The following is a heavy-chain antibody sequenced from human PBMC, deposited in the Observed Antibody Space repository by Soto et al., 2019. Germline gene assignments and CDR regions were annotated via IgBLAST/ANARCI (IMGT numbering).Heavy chain of an antibody. Sequence: SVGSLRLSCAASGFTFSSYTMNWVRQAPGKGLEWVSSISSSSSYIYYADSVKGRFTLSRDNAKNSLYLQMNSLRAEDTALYYCARDIFGHYEAGIDYWGQGTLVTVSS. D-gene: IGHD6-19*01. V-gene: IGHV3-21*01. CDR1: GFTFSSYT. CDR3: ARDIFGHYEAGIDY. J-gene: IGHJ4*02. CDR2: ISSSSSYI.